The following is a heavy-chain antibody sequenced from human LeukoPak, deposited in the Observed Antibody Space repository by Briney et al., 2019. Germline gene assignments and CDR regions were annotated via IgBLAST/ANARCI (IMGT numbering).Heavy chain of an antibody. D-gene: IGHD4-17*01. CDR1: GFPFSDYY. CDR3: ARDLDYGDYLNWFDP. Sequence: GGSLRLSCAVSGFPFSDYYMTWIRQAPGKGLEWISYISPSGPTIYYADSVKGRFTISRDNAKNSLYLQMNSLRAEDTAVYYCARDLDYGDYLNWFDPWGQGTLVTVSS. V-gene: IGHV3-11*01. CDR2: ISPSGPTI. J-gene: IGHJ5*02.